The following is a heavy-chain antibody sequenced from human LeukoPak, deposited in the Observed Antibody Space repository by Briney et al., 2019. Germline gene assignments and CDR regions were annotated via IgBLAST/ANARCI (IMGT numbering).Heavy chain of an antibody. D-gene: IGHD2-15*01. V-gene: IGHV3-21*01. Sequence: GGSLRLSCAASGFTFSSYSMNWVRQAPGKGLEWVSSISSSSSYIYYADSVKGRFTISRDNAKNSLYLQMNSLRAEDTAVYYWAREPTDWSGGSCYPGGWFDPWGQGTLVTVAS. CDR2: ISSSSSYI. CDR3: AREPTDWSGGSCYPGGWFDP. CDR1: GFTFSSYS. J-gene: IGHJ5*02.